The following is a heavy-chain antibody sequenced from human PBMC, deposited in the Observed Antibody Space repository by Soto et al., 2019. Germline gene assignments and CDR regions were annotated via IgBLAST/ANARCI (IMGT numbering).Heavy chain of an antibody. CDR2: INAGNGNT. J-gene: IGHJ4*02. D-gene: IGHD1-26*01. Sequence: QVQLVQSGAEVKKPGASVKVSCKASGYTFTSYAMHWVRQAPGQRLEWMGWINAGNGNTKYSQKFQGRVTITRDTSASTAYMELTSLRTEDTAVYYCARTLVGATPADYWGQGTLVTVSS. CDR1: GYTFTSYA. CDR3: ARTLVGATPADY. V-gene: IGHV1-3*01.